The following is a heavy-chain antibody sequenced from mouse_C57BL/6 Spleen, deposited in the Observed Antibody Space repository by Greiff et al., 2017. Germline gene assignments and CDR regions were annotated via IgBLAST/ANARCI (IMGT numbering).Heavy chain of an antibody. CDR3: ARCGGSSYGYFDV. CDR1: GYTFTDYY. J-gene: IGHJ1*03. V-gene: IGHV1-26*01. CDR2: INPNNGGT. D-gene: IGHD1-1*01. Sequence: EVQLQQSGPELVKPGASVKISCKASGYTFTDYYMNWVKQSHGKSLEWIGDINPNNGGTSHNQKFKGKATLTGDKSSSTAYMELRSLTSEDSAVYYCARCGGSSYGYFDVWGTGTTVTVSS.